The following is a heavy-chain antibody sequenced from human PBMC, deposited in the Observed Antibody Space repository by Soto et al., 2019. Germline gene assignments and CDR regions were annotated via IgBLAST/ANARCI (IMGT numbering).Heavy chain of an antibody. CDR3: AKDLGIFYKYSGSRKRPYDAFDI. Sequence: GGSLRLSCAASGFTFSSYGMHWVRQAPGKGLEWVAVISYDGSNKYYADSVKGRFTISRDNSKNTLYLQMNSLRAEDTAVYYCAKDLGIFYKYSGSRKRPYDAFDIWGQGTMVTVSS. J-gene: IGHJ3*02. D-gene: IGHD1-26*01. V-gene: IGHV3-30*18. CDR1: GFTFSSYG. CDR2: ISYDGSNK.